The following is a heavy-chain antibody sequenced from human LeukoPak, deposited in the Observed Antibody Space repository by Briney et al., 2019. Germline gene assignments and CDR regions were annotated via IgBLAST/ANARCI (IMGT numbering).Heavy chain of an antibody. D-gene: IGHD4-17*01. J-gene: IGHJ3*02. Sequence: GGSLRLSCAASGFTVSSNYMSWARQAPGKGLEWVSVIYSGGSTYYADSVKGRFTISRDNSKNTLYLQMNSQRAEDTAVYYCARQYGDYFSNAFDIWGQGTMVTVSS. V-gene: IGHV3-53*01. CDR1: GFTVSSNY. CDR2: IYSGGST. CDR3: ARQYGDYFSNAFDI.